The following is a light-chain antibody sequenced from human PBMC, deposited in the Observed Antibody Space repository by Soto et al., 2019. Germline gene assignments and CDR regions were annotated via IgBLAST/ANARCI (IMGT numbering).Light chain of an antibody. Sequence: DIQMTQSPSTLSPSVGDTVTITCRASQSISSWLAWYQQKPGTAPKLLIYKESTLQSGVPSRFSGSGSGTEFSLTISSLQPDDSATYYCQQYNDNWTFGQGTKVEIK. CDR2: KES. J-gene: IGKJ1*01. V-gene: IGKV1-5*03. CDR1: QSISSW. CDR3: QQYNDNWT.